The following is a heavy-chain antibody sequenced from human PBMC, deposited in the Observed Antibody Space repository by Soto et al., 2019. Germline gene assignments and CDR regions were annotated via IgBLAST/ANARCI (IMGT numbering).Heavy chain of an antibody. Sequence: GGSLTLSCAASGFTFRTYGMHWVRKAPSKGLDWVAVISFDGTIQYYAHTVKGRFTISRDNSKNTLFLQMNSLRAEDTAVYYCTKEDTVGATYYFDFWGQGTLVTVSS. V-gene: IGHV3-30*18. CDR1: GFTFRTYG. CDR3: TKEDTVGATYYFDF. CDR2: ISFDGTIQ. J-gene: IGHJ4*02. D-gene: IGHD1-26*01.